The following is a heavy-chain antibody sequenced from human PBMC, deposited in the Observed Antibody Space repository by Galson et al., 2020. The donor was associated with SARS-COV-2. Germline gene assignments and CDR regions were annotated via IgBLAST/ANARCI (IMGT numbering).Heavy chain of an antibody. D-gene: IGHD2-2*01. CDR3: AKTLVGNGGYMDV. J-gene: IGHJ6*03. CDR2: IDSSGGFI. V-gene: IGHV3-23*01. Sequence: GGSLRLSCGGSGFIFSVYAMNCVRQAPGKGLEWVATIDSSGGFIYYQDSVQGRFTISRDNSKDTVFLQMNSLRAEDTAVYYCAKTLVGNGGYMDVWGQGTTVTVSS. CDR1: GFIFSVYA.